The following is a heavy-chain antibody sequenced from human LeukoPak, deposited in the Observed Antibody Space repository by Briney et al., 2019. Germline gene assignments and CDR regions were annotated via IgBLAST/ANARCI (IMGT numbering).Heavy chain of an antibody. D-gene: IGHD3-10*01. CDR1: GYGFTSYW. CDR3: ARGDYGFEYYFDY. V-gene: IGHV5-10-1*01. Sequence: GESLKISCKGSGYGFTSYWISWVRQMPGKGLGWMGRIDPSDSYTNYSPSFQGHVTISADKSISTAYLQWSSLKASDTAMYYCARGDYGFEYYFDYWGQGTLVTVSS. J-gene: IGHJ4*02. CDR2: IDPSDSYT.